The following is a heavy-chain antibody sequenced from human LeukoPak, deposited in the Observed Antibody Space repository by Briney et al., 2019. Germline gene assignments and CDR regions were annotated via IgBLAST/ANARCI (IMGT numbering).Heavy chain of an antibody. J-gene: IGHJ4*02. D-gene: IGHD3-16*02. Sequence: SETLSLTCTVSGGSISHYYWSWIRQPPGKGLEWIGYIFYSGSTNYNPSLKSRVTISVDTSKNQFSLKLSSVTAADTAVYYCARAKYHYDYVWGSYRYTPYFDYWGQGTLVTVSS. CDR1: GGSISHYY. CDR2: IFYSGST. V-gene: IGHV4-59*01. CDR3: ARAKYHYDYVWGSYRYTPYFDY.